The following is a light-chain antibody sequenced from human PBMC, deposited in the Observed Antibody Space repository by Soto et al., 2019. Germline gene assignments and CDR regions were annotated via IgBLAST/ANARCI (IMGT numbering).Light chain of an antibody. CDR3: HQYNYYRPT. CDR1: QPIRTW. Sequence: DIQVTQSPSTLSASVGDRVTITCRASQPIRTWLAWYQEKPGKAPNLLIYDASSLEGGLPSRFSGSGSGTEFTLTITSLHHDAGEPYSCHQYNYYRPTLRQGTKA. V-gene: IGKV1-5*01. J-gene: IGKJ1*01. CDR2: DAS.